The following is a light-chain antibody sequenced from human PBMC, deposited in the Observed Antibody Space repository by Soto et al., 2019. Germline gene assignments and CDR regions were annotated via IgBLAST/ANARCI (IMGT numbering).Light chain of an antibody. V-gene: IGLV2-18*01. J-gene: IGLJ1*01. CDR2: DVN. Sequence: SALTQPPSVTWSPGQSVTISCTATTTAIENSHSVSRYRKAPGTAPKLIIYDVNNRPSGAPDRFSESTSGNPASLTISGLQAGDETDYVCSLYSSNGSLIFGPGTKGTGL. CDR1: TTAIENSHS. CDR3: SLYSSNGSLI.